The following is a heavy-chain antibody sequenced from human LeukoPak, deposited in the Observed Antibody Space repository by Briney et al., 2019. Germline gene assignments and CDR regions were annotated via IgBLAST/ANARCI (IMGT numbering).Heavy chain of an antibody. CDR1: GFTFSSYS. CDR3: ARSYYDFWSGSSDAFDI. V-gene: IGHV3-21*04. CDR2: ISSSSSYI. D-gene: IGHD3-3*01. J-gene: IGHJ3*02. Sequence: GGSLRLSCAASGFTFSSYSMNWVRQAPGKGLEWVSSISSSSSYIYYADSVKGRFTISRDNAKNSLYLQMNSLRAEDTAVYYCARSYYDFWSGSSDAFDIWGQGTMVTVSS.